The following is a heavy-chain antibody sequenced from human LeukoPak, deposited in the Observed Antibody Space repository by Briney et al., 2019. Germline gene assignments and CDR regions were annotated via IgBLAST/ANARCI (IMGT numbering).Heavy chain of an antibody. J-gene: IGHJ2*01. CDR3: ARRAYGAWYFDL. V-gene: IGHV4-59*12. D-gene: IGHD4/OR15-4a*01. CDR2: IYYSGST. CDR1: GGSISLYY. Sequence: SETLSLTCTVPGGSISLYYWSWIRQPPGKGLEWIGYIYYSGSTNYNPSLKSRVTTSVDTSKNQFSLKLSSVTAADTAIYYCARRAYGAWYFDLWGRGTLVTVSS.